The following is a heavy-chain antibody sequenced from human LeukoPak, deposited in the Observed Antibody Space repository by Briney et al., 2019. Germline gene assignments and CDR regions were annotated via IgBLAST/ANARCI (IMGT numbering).Heavy chain of an antibody. CDR2: ISYDGSNK. V-gene: IGHV3-30*04. J-gene: IGHJ4*02. Sequence: GRSLRLSCAASGFTFSSYAMHWVRQAPGKGLEWVAVISYDGSNKYYADSVKGRFTISRDNSKNSLYLQMNGLRAEDTAVYYCASAADYYDSSGYLRVYYFDYWGQGTLVTVSS. CDR1: GFTFSSYA. D-gene: IGHD3-22*01. CDR3: ASAADYYDSSGYLRVYYFDY.